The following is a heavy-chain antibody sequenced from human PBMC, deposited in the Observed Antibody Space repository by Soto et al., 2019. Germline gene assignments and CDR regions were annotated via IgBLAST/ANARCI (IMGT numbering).Heavy chain of an antibody. V-gene: IGHV4-31*03. D-gene: IGHD6-19*01. CDR1: GGSISSGGYY. CDR2: MYYSGST. CDR3: ARDPSGGWLMDY. Sequence: SSETLSLTCTVSGGSISSGGYYWSWIRQHPGKGLEWIGYMYYSGSTYYNPSLKSRVTISVDTSKNQFSLKLSSVTAAGTAVYYCARDPSGGWLMDYWGQGTLVTVSS. J-gene: IGHJ4*02.